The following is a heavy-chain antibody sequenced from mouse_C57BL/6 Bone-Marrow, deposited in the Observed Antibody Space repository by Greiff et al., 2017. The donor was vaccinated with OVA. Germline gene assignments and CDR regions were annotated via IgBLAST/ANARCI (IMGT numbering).Heavy chain of an antibody. Sequence: QVQLQQSGAELVRPGASVTLSCKASGYTFTDYEMHWVKQTPVHGLEWIGAIDPETGGTAYNQKFKGKAILTADKSSSTAYMELRSLTSEDSAVYYDTRGCSKYYARDYGGQGTSVTVSS. J-gene: IGHJ4*01. D-gene: IGHD1-1*01. CDR1: GYTFTDYE. V-gene: IGHV1-15*01. CDR2: IDPETGGT. CDR3: TRGCSKYYARDY.